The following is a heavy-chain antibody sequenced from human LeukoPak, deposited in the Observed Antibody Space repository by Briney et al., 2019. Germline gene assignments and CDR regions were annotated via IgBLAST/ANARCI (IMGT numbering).Heavy chain of an antibody. Sequence: PGGSLRLSCAASGFTFSSYGMHWVRQAPGKGLEWVAVIWYDGSNKYYADSVKGRFTISRDNYKNTLYLQMNSLRAEDTAVYYCAKDPDTAMVLRYFDYWGQGTLVTVSS. CDR2: IWYDGSNK. J-gene: IGHJ4*02. D-gene: IGHD5-18*01. CDR3: AKDPDTAMVLRYFDY. CDR1: GFTFSSYG. V-gene: IGHV3-33*06.